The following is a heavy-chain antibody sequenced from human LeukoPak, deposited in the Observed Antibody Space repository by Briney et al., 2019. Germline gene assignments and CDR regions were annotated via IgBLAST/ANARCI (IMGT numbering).Heavy chain of an antibody. J-gene: IGHJ4*02. CDR2: ISSSGSTI. CDR3: ARSWGSWGCYDQ. V-gene: IGHV3-11*01. Sequence: PGGSLRLSCAASGLTFSDYYMSWIRQAPGQGLECVSYISSSGSTIYYAYSVKGRFTISRDNAKNSLYLQMNSLRAEDTAVYYCARSWGSWGCYDQWGQGTLVTVSS. CDR1: GLTFSDYY. D-gene: IGHD3-10*01.